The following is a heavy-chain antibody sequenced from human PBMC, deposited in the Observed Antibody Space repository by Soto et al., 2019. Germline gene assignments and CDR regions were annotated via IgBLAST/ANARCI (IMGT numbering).Heavy chain of an antibody. V-gene: IGHV1-18*04. CDR2: ISAYNGNT. J-gene: IGHJ5*02. CDR1: GYTFTSYG. CDR3: ASAGYCNSTSCLNWFDP. D-gene: IGHD2-2*01. Sequence: QVQLVQSGAEVKKPGASVKVSCKASGYTFTSYGISWVRQAPGQGLEWMGWISAYNGNTNYAQKLQGRVTMTTDTSTSTAYMELRSLRSDDTAVYYCASAGYCNSTSCLNWFDPWGQGTLVTVSS.